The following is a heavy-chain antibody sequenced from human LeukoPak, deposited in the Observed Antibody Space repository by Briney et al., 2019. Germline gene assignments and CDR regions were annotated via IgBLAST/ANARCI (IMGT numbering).Heavy chain of an antibody. CDR3: ARHDSFIPF. CDR2: ISDSGRAT. Sequence: GGSLRLSCVASGFRFSDFAMSWVRQAPGKGLEWVSGISDSGRATCYTDSVKGRCTIPRDNSKNTVNLQLNNVRAEDTALYFCARHDSFIPFWGQGMQVTVSS. V-gene: IGHV3-23*01. D-gene: IGHD5-18*01. J-gene: IGHJ4*02. CDR1: GFRFSDFA.